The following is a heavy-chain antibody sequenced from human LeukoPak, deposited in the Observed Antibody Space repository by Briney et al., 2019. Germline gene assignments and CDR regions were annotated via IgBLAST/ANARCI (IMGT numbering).Heavy chain of an antibody. J-gene: IGHJ4*02. D-gene: IGHD3-16*02. Sequence: SETLSLTCAVYGGSFSGYYWSWIRQPPGKGLEWIGEINHGGSTNYNPSLKSRVTISVDTSKNQFSLKLSSVTAADTAVYYCARQRIMITFGGVIAKYYFDYWGQGTLVTVSS. CDR3: ARQRIMITFGGVIAKYYFDY. CDR1: GGSFSGYY. V-gene: IGHV4-34*01. CDR2: INHGGST.